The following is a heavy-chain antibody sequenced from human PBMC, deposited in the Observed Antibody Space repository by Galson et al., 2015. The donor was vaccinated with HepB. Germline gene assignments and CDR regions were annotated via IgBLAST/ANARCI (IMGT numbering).Heavy chain of an antibody. J-gene: IGHJ4*02. D-gene: IGHD5-12*01. CDR3: AKDIVATRGLDLDN. V-gene: IGHV3-23*01. CDR2: ISGAGEST. CDR1: GFTFNNCA. Sequence: SLRLSCAASGFTFNNCAMNWVRQAPGKGLEWVAVISGAGESTTYADSMKGRFTVSRDNSKNMLYLQMNSLRAEDSAVYYCAKDIVATRGLDLDNWGQGTLVTVSS.